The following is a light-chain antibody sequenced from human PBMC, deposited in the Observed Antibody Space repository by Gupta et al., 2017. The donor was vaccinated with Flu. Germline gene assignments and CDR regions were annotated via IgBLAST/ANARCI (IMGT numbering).Light chain of an antibody. CDR1: SFRSYY. J-gene: IGLJ2*01. CDR2: GKN. V-gene: IGLV3-19*02. Sequence: SFRSYYANLYQHKPGQATVPVIYGKNNRPPGTPVRFSGSSSGNTASLTIAGAQAEAEADYDCNSGDSSGNQPYVVFGGGTRLTVL. CDR3: NSGDSSGNQPYVV.